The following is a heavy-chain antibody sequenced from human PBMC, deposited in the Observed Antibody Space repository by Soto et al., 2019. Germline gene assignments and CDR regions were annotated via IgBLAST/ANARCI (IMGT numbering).Heavy chain of an antibody. CDR3: ATDKVAFDM. Sequence: ASVKVSCKASGYIFTGYYIQWVRQAPGQGLEWMGWINAKTGGTKYAQKFQGRVTMTRDTSINTAYMEVSRLRSDDTAVYYCATDKVAFDMWGQGTMVTVSS. D-gene: IGHD3-9*01. J-gene: IGHJ3*02. CDR1: GYIFTGYY. CDR2: INAKTGGT. V-gene: IGHV1-2*02.